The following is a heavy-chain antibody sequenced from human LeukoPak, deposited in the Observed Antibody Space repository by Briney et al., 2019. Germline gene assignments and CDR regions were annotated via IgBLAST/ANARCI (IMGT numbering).Heavy chain of an antibody. CDR1: GGSFSGHY. J-gene: IGHJ4*02. V-gene: IGHV4-34*01. CDR2: SIHGGST. CDR3: ARGQTQLWSNY. D-gene: IGHD5-18*01. Sequence: PSETLSLTCGVYGGSFSGHYWSWIRQPPGKGLEWIGESIHGGSTNYNPSLESRVTISLDKPKNQFSLKLSSVTAADTAVYYCARGQTQLWSNYWGQGTLVTVSS.